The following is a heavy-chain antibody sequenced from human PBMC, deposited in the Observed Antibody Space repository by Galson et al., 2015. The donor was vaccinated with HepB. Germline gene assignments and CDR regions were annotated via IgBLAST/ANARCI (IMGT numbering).Heavy chain of an antibody. CDR1: GFTFDDYA. CDR2: ISWNSGSI. J-gene: IGHJ2*01. V-gene: IGHV3-9*01. Sequence: SLRLSCAASGFTFDDYAMHWVRQAPGKGLEWVSGISWNSGSIGYADSVKGRFTISRDNAKNSLYLQMNSLRAEDTALYYCAKDMGDYGDYERWGDQHWYFDLWGRGTLVTVSS. D-gene: IGHD4-17*01. CDR3: AKDMGDYGDYERWGDQHWYFDL.